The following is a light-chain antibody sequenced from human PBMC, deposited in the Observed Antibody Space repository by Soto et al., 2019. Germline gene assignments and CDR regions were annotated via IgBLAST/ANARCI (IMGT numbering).Light chain of an antibody. J-gene: IGLJ2*01. CDR1: SSEGGYDY. CDR3: SSYTSSGSLVV. Sequence: QSALTQPASVSGSPGQSITISCTGTSSEGGYDYVSWYQQHPGKAPKLMIYDVTDRPSGVSNRFSGSKSGNTASLTISGLQAEDEADYYCSSYTSSGSLVVFGGGTKVTVL. V-gene: IGLV2-14*01. CDR2: DVT.